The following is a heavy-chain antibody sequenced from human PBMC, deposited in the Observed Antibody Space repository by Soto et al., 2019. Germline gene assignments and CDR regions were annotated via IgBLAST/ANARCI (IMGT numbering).Heavy chain of an antibody. CDR2: IGTAGDT. D-gene: IGHD2-2*01. CDR1: GFTFSSYD. J-gene: IGHJ2*01. CDR3: ARTPAPYCSSTSCSPWYFDL. Sequence: GGSLRLSCAASGFTFSSYDMHWVRQATGKGLEWVSAIGTAGDTYYPGSVKGRFTISRENAKNSLYLQMNSLRAGDTAVYYCARTPAPYCSSTSCSPWYFDLWGRGTLVTVSS. V-gene: IGHV3-13*01.